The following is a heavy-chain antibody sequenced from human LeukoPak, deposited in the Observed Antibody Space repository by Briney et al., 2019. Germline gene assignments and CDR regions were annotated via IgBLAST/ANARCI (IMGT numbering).Heavy chain of an antibody. CDR2: ISGGGEDT. Sequence: PGGSLRLSGAASGFTFTSYAMSWIRQAPGKGLEWVSAISGGGEDTYYPDSVKGRFTISRDNSKNTLYLQMNSLRAEDTAIYYCAKPRAMTTGVGRYFDLWGRGTLVTVSS. CDR3: AKPRAMTTGVGRYFDL. J-gene: IGHJ2*01. V-gene: IGHV3-23*01. CDR1: GFTFTSYA. D-gene: IGHD1-1*01.